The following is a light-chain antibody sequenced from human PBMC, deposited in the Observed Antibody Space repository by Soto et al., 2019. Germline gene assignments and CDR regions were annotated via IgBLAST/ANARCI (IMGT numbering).Light chain of an antibody. CDR3: QQYNSYPIT. CDR2: DAS. V-gene: IGKV1-5*01. J-gene: IGKJ5*01. Sequence: DIQMTQSPSTLSASVGDRVTITCRASQSISSWLAWYQQKPGKAPKLLIYDASSLESGVPSRFSGSGSGTEFTLTISSLQPDDFATYYCQQYNSYPITFGHGTRREN. CDR1: QSISSW.